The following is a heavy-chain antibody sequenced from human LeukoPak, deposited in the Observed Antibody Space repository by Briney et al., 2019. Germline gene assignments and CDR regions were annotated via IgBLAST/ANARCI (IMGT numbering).Heavy chain of an antibody. D-gene: IGHD3-22*01. Sequence: GESLKISCKGSGYSFTSYWISWVRQMPGKGLEWMGRIDPSDSYTNYSPSFQGHVTISADKSISTAYLQWSSLKASDTAMYYCARHTYYYDSSEDYWGQGTPVTVSS. V-gene: IGHV5-10-1*01. J-gene: IGHJ4*02. CDR1: GYSFTSYW. CDR3: ARHTYYYDSSEDY. CDR2: IDPSDSYT.